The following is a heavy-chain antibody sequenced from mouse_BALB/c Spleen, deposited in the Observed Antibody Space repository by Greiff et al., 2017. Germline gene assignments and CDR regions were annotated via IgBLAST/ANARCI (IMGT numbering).Heavy chain of an antibody. CDR2: IHYSGST. V-gene: IGHV3-1*02. J-gene: IGHJ3*01. CDR3: ARGYDYFAWFAY. CDR1: GYSITSGYS. Sequence: DVQLQESGPDLVKPSQSLSLTCTVTGYSITSGYSWHWIRQFPGNKLEWMGYIHYSGSTNYNPSLKSRISITRDTSKNQFFLQFNSVTTEDTPTYYCARGYDYFAWFAYWGQGTLVTVSA. D-gene: IGHD2-4*01.